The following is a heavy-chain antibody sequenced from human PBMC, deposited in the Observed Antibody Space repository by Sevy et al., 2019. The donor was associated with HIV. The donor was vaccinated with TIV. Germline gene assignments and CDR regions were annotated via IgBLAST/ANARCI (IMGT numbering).Heavy chain of an antibody. D-gene: IGHD3-22*01. CDR2: ISSSSSYI. J-gene: IGHJ3*02. CDR1: GFTFSSYS. Sequence: GGSLRLSCAASGFTFSSYSMNWVRQAPGKGLEWVSSISSSSSYICHADSVKGRFTISRDNAKNSLYLQMNSLRAEDTAVYYGARQGGTMIVGVGLDAFDIWGQGTMVTVSS. V-gene: IGHV3-21*01. CDR3: ARQGGTMIVGVGLDAFDI.